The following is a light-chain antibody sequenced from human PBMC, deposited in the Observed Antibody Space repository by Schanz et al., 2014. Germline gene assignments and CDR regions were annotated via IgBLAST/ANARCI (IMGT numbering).Light chain of an antibody. CDR1: SSDVGGYNS. CDR3: GTWDNSLSGNWV. CDR2: EVT. V-gene: IGLV2-8*01. J-gene: IGLJ3*02. Sequence: QSALTQPPSASGSPGQSVTISCTGTSSDVGGYNSVSWYQHHPGKAPKLIIYEVTKRPSGVPDRFSGSKSGTSATLGITGLQTGDEADYYCGTWDNSLSGNWVFGGGTKLTVL.